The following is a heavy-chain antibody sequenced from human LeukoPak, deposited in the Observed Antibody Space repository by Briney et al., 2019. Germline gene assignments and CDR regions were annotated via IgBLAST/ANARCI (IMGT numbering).Heavy chain of an antibody. V-gene: IGHV4-39*01. D-gene: IGHD5-12*01. Sequence: SETLSLTCTVSGGSISSSSYYWGWIRQPPGKGLECIGSIYYSGSTYYNPSLKSRVTMSVDTSKNQFSLKLSSVTAADTVVYYCARGGWGLRSHFDYWGQGTLVTVSS. CDR2: IYYSGST. CDR3: ARGGWGLRSHFDY. J-gene: IGHJ4*02. CDR1: GGSISSSSYY.